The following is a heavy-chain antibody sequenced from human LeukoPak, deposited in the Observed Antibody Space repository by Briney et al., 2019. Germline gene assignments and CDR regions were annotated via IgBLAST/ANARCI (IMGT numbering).Heavy chain of an antibody. D-gene: IGHD5-18*01. V-gene: IGHV1-69*04. J-gene: IGHJ5*02. CDR2: IIPILSIA. CDR1: GGTFSSYA. Sequence: SVKVSCKASGGTFSSYAINWVRQAPGQGLEWMGRIIPILSIANYAQKFQGRVTITADKSTSTAYMELSSLRSEDTAVYYCARNVDTAMVKSWFDPWGQGTLVTVSS. CDR3: ARNVDTAMVKSWFDP.